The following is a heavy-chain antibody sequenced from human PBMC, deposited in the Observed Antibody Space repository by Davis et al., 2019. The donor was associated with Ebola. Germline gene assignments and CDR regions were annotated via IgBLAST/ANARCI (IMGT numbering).Heavy chain of an antibody. J-gene: IGHJ6*02. V-gene: IGHV3-30*02. CDR3: AKRGGYDYVWGSYRWGFMDV. D-gene: IGHD3-16*02. CDR1: GFTFSSYG. Sequence: GGSLRLSCAASGFTFSSYGMHWVRQAPGKGLEWVAFIRYDGSNKYYADSVKGRFTISRDNSKNTLYLQMNSLRAEDTAVYYCAKRGGYDYVWGSYRWGFMDVWGQGTTVTVSS. CDR2: IRYDGSNK.